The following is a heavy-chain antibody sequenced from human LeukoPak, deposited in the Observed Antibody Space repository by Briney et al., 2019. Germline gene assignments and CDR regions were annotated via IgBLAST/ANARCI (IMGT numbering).Heavy chain of an antibody. V-gene: IGHV3-23*01. D-gene: IGHD5-12*01. CDR2: LSGSGGST. CDR3: AKGLRSGYDSPVDY. Sequence: PGGSLRLSCAASGFTFSSYAMNWVRQAPGKGLEWVSGLSGSGGSTYYADSVKGRFTISRDNSKNTLYLQMNSLRVEDTAVYYCAKGLRSGYDSPVDYWGQGTLVTVSS. CDR1: GFTFSSYA. J-gene: IGHJ4*02.